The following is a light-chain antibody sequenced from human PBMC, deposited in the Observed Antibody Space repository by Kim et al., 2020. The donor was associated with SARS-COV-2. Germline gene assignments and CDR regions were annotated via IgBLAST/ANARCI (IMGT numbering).Light chain of an antibody. Sequence: ATINCKSSQSGLKSSNNKTYLAWYQHKPGHPPKLLIYWASTRRSAVPDRFTGSGSGTEFALTIDNLQAEDVAVYYCQQYFSSPMYTFGQGTKLEI. CDR1: QSGLKSSNNKTY. CDR3: QQYFSSPMYT. V-gene: IGKV4-1*01. CDR2: WAS. J-gene: IGKJ2*01.